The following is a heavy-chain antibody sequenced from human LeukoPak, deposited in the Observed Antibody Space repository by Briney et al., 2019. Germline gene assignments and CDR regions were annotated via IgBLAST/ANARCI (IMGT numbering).Heavy chain of an antibody. V-gene: IGHV1-69*13. Sequence: ASVKVSCKASVCTFSSYAISWVRQAPGQGLEWMGGIIPIFGTANYAQKFQGRVTITADESTSTAYMELSSLRSEDTAVYYCANSGLNYYDSSGPGYFQHWGQGTLVTVSS. J-gene: IGHJ1*01. CDR3: ANSGLNYYDSSGPGYFQH. CDR1: VCTFSSYA. CDR2: IIPIFGTA. D-gene: IGHD3-22*01.